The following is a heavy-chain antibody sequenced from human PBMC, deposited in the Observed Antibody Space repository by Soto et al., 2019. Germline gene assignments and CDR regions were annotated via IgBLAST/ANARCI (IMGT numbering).Heavy chain of an antibody. Sequence: QVQLQQWGAGLLKPSETLSLTCAVYGGSFSGYYWSWIRQPPGKGLEWIGEINHSGSTNYNPSIKRRVTIAVDTSKNQFSLKLSSVTAADTAVYYCARGGGNSSWSGGMNYFDYWGQGTLVTVSS. J-gene: IGHJ4*02. D-gene: IGHD6-13*01. CDR2: INHSGST. CDR3: ARGGGNSSWSGGMNYFDY. CDR1: GGSFSGYY. V-gene: IGHV4-34*01.